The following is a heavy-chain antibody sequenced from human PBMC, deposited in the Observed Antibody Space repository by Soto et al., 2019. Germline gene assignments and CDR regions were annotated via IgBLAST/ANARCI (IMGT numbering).Heavy chain of an antibody. CDR2: INPDSGGT. D-gene: IGHD3-9*01. CDR1: GYTLSDYY. CDR3: ARGPPTGSGGTHDWFDP. J-gene: IGHJ5*02. V-gene: IGHV1-2*04. Sequence: ASVKVSCKASGYTLSDYYMHWVRQAPGQGLEWMGWINPDSGGTNYAQKFQHWVTMTRDTSINTVYVELKRLKSDDTAVFYCARGPPTGSGGTHDWFDPWGQGTLVTVSS.